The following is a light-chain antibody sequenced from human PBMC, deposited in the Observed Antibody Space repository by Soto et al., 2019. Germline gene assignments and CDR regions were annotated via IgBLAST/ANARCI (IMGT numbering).Light chain of an antibody. V-gene: IGKV3-15*01. CDR2: GAS. CDR3: QQYNTWLWT. CDR1: QSVNAN. J-gene: IGKJ1*01. Sequence: EVVMTQSPATLSVSPGERATLSCRASQSVNANLAWYQQKPGQAPRLLIHGASNRPTGIPARFSGSGFGTVFMXXTXSXXSEDFAVYYCQQYNTWLWTFGRGTKVEI.